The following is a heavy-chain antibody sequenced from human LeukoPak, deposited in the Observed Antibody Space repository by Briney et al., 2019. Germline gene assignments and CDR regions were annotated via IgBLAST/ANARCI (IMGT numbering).Heavy chain of an antibody. V-gene: IGHV3-21*01. J-gene: IGHJ3*02. CDR2: ISSSSSYI. Sequence: GGSLRLSCAASGFTFSSYSMNWVRQAPGKGLEWVSSISSSSSYIYYADSVKGRFTISRDNAKNSLYLQMNSLRAEDTAVYYCARDYYDILTGYEGAFDIWGQGTMVTASS. CDR1: GFTFSSYS. CDR3: ARDYYDILTGYEGAFDI. D-gene: IGHD3-9*01.